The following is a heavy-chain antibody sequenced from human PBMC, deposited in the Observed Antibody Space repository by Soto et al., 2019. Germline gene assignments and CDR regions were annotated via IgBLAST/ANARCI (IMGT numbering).Heavy chain of an antibody. CDR3: ARSDFWSGYYTDY. CDR2: VYYTGNT. CDR1: GGSISRGDYH. Sequence: PSETLSLTCTVSGGSISRGDYHWSWIRQPPGKGLEWIGFVYYTGNTYYNPSLKSRVTISVDTSKNQFSLKLSSVTAADTAVYYCARSDFWSGYYTDYWGQGTLVTVSS. V-gene: IGHV4-30-4*08. J-gene: IGHJ4*02. D-gene: IGHD3-3*01.